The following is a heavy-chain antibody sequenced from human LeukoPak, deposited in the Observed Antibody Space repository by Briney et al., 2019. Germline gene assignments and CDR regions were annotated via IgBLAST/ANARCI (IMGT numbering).Heavy chain of an antibody. CDR3: ARDYDGSSWYYYYYMDV. Sequence: PGGSLRLSCAASGFTFSSYSMNWVRQAPGKGLEWVSSISSSSSYIYYADSVKGRFTISRDNAKNSLYLQMNSLRAEDTAVYYCARDYDGSSWYYYYYMDVWGKGTTVTISS. CDR1: GFTFSSYS. D-gene: IGHD6-13*01. V-gene: IGHV3-21*01. J-gene: IGHJ6*03. CDR2: ISSSSSYI.